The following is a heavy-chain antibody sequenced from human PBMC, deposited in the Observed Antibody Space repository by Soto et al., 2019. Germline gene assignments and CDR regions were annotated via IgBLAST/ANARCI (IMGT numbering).Heavy chain of an antibody. CDR2: INHSGST. Sequence: QVQLQQWGAGLLKPSETLSLTCAVYGGSFSGYYWSWIRQPPGKGLEWIGEINHSGSTNYNPSLTSRVTISVDTSQTQFSMRLSSVTAADTAVYYCARGPTYSGSYYYGMDVWGHGTTVTVSS. V-gene: IGHV4-34*01. CDR1: GGSFSGYY. D-gene: IGHD1-26*01. J-gene: IGHJ6*02. CDR3: ARGPTYSGSYYYGMDV.